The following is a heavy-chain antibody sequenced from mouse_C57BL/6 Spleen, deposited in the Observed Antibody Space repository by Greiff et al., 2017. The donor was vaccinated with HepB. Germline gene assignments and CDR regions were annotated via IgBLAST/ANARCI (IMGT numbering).Heavy chain of an antibody. V-gene: IGHV1-78*01. CDR1: GYTFTDHT. CDR3: AREGTSYEDAMDY. D-gene: IGHD1-1*01. CDR2: IYPRDGST. Sequence: VMLVESDAELVKPGASVKISCKVSGYTFTDHTIHWMKQRPEQGLEWIGYIYPRDGSTKYNEKFKGKATLTADKSSSTAYMQLNSLTSEDSAVYFCAREGTSYEDAMDYWGQGTSVTVSS. J-gene: IGHJ4*01.